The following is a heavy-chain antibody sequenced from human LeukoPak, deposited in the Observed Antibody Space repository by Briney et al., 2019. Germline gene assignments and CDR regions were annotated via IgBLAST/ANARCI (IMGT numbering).Heavy chain of an antibody. CDR1: GGSFSGYY. CDR3: ARGGEYYGSGSYGDWFDP. Sequence: SETLSLTCAVYGGSFSGYYWSWIRQPPEKGLEWIGEINHSGSTNYNPSLKSRVTISVDTSKNQFSLKLSSVTAADTAVYYCARGGEYYGSGSYGDWFDPWGQGTLVTVSS. D-gene: IGHD3-10*01. V-gene: IGHV4-34*01. J-gene: IGHJ5*02. CDR2: INHSGST.